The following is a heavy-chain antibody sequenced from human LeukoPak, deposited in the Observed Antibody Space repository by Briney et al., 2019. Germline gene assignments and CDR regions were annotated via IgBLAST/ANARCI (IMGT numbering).Heavy chain of an antibody. J-gene: IGHJ4*02. Sequence: GGSLRLSCAASGFTFSSYSMNWVRQAPGKGLEWVSYISSSGTTIYYADSVKGRFTISRDNAKNSLYLQMNSLRDEDTAVYYCAIDMTAAGHYFDYWGQGTLVTVSS. CDR3: AIDMTAAGHYFDY. CDR1: GFTFSSYS. V-gene: IGHV3-48*02. D-gene: IGHD6-13*01. CDR2: ISSSGTTI.